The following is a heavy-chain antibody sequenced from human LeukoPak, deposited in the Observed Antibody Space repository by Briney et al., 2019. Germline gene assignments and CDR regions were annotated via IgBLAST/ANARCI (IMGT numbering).Heavy chain of an antibody. Sequence: GRSLRLSCAASGFTFDDYAMHWVRQAPGKGLEWVSGISWNSGSIGYADSVKGRFTISRDNAKNSLYLQMNSLRAEDTALYYCAKDKVPGYSSLLDYWGQGTLVTVSS. CDR2: ISWNSGSI. CDR1: GFTFDDYA. D-gene: IGHD6-13*01. CDR3: AKDKVPGYSSLLDY. V-gene: IGHV3-9*01. J-gene: IGHJ4*02.